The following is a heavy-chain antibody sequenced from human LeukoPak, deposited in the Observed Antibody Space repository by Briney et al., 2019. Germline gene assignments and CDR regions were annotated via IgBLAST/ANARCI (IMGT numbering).Heavy chain of an antibody. CDR3: ARDQGNYYDSSGSSDY. CDR2: INPSGGST. D-gene: IGHD3-22*01. Sequence: ASVKVSCKASGYTFTSYYMHWVRQAPGQGLEWMGIINPSGGSTSYAQKFQGRVTMTRDTSTSTVYMELSSLRSEDTAVYYCARDQGNYYDSSGSSDYWGQGTLVTVSS. CDR1: GYTFTSYY. V-gene: IGHV1-46*01. J-gene: IGHJ4*02.